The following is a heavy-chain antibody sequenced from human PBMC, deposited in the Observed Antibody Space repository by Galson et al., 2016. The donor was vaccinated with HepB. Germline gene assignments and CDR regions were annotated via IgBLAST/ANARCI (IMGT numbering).Heavy chain of an antibody. CDR2: IDWDGDK. Sequence: TFSGFSLTTDGMCVTWIRQSPGRALEWLALIDWDGDKYYRASLETRLTISKDTSKNQVVLTMTNMDPVDTATYYCAQGNTAGYLCDAFDVWGLGTMVTVSS. J-gene: IGHJ3*01. CDR1: GFSLTTDGMC. CDR3: AQGNTAGYLCDAFDV. V-gene: IGHV2-70*12. D-gene: IGHD3-9*01.